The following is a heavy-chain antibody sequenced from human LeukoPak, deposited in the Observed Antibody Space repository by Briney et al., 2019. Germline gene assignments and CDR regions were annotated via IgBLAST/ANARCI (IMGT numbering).Heavy chain of an antibody. CDR3: ARDVSARGAGVDAPGLLPLENYFGFYMDV. CDR1: GYTFSMYW. Sequence: ASVKVSCKTSGYTFSMYWMHWVRQAPGQGLEWMGIINPSRGSSTYSQKFQGRVSMTGDVTTNTVYMELSGVTSEDTGIYFCARDVSARGAGVDAPGLLPLENYFGFYMDVWGKGTSVIVSS. V-gene: IGHV1-46*01. CDR2: INPSRGSS. J-gene: IGHJ6*03. D-gene: IGHD6-13*01.